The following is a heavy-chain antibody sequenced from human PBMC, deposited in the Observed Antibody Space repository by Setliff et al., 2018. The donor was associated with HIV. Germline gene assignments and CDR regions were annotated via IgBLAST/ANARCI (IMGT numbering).Heavy chain of an antibody. CDR3: ARGWFGGYYFDY. D-gene: IGHD3-10*01. CDR2: INHSGST. CDR1: VESFSGFY. V-gene: IGHV4-34*01. J-gene: IGHJ4*02. Sequence: SETLSLTCAVYVESFSGFYWSWIRQPPGKGLEWIGEINHSGSTYYNPSLKSRVTISVDTSKSQFSLKLSFVTAADTAVYYCARGWFGGYYFDYWGQGTLVTVSS.